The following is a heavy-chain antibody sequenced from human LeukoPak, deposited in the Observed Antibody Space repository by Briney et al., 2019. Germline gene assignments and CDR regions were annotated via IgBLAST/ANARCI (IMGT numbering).Heavy chain of an antibody. CDR2: ITGSSSTI. V-gene: IGHV3-48*04. J-gene: IGHJ4*02. Sequence: GGSLRLSCAASGFTFSSYSMNWVRQAPGKGLEWLSYITGSSSTIYYADSVKGRFTISRDNAKNSLYLQMNSLRAEDTAVYYCASSSGYLDYWGQGTLVTVSS. CDR1: GFTFSSYS. CDR3: ASSSGYLDY. D-gene: IGHD6-19*01.